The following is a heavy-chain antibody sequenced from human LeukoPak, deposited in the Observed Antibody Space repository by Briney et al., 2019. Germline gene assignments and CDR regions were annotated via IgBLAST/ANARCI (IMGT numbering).Heavy chain of an antibody. CDR1: GFTFSHAW. CDR2: IISKTEDGTT. J-gene: IGHJ4*02. D-gene: IGHD5-24*01. V-gene: IGHV3-15*01. Sequence: GGSLRLSCAASGFTFSHAWMSWVRQAPGKGLEWVGRIISKTEDGTTDYAAPVKGRFTISRDDSKNMLYLQMNSLKASDTAMYYCARRRVVSRWLQKGQGYYFDYWGQGTLVTVSS. CDR3: ARRRVVSRWLQKGQGYYFDY.